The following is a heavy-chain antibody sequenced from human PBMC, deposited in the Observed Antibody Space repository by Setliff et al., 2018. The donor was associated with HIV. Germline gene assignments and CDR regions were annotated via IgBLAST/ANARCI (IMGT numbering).Heavy chain of an antibody. CDR3: AREKFENGDYEFVSTFDS. J-gene: IGHJ4*02. V-gene: IGHV3-30*02. Sequence: GGFLRLSCAASGFTFSSYGMHWVRQAPGKGLEWVAFIRYEGSNKYYADSLKGRFTISRKNSKNTLYLQINSLRAEDTAVYYCAREKFENGDYEFVSTFDSWGQG. CDR2: IRYEGSNK. D-gene: IGHD4-17*01. CDR1: GFTFSSYG.